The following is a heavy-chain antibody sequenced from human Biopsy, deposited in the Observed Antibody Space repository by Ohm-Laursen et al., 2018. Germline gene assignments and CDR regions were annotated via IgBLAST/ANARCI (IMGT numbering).Heavy chain of an antibody. V-gene: IGHV4-4*08. J-gene: IGHJ4*02. D-gene: IGHD3-22*01. CDR3: ARHDRSGYWGLDY. CDR1: GGSLNNHY. CDR2: IYSSGRP. Sequence: SDTLSLTCSVSGGSLNNHYWSWIRQSPGKGLEWLAYIYSSGRPNYNPSLKSRIIVSVDTSKNQLSLKVTSVTATDTAMYYCARHDRSGYWGLDYWGQGALVTVSA.